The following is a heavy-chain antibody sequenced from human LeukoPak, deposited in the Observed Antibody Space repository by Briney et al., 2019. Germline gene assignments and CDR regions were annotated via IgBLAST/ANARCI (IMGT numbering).Heavy chain of an antibody. CDR1: GGSFSGYY. J-gene: IGHJ6*02. D-gene: IGHD2-2*01. CDR2: INHSGST. V-gene: IGHV4-34*01. CDR3: ARDRERSCSSTSCYPYYYYGMDV. Sequence: SETLSLTCAVYGGSFSGYYWSWIRQPPGKGLEWIGEINHSGSTNYNPSLKSRVTISVDTSKNQFSLKLSSVTAADTAVYYCARDRERSCSSTSCYPYYYYGMDVWGQGTTVTVSS.